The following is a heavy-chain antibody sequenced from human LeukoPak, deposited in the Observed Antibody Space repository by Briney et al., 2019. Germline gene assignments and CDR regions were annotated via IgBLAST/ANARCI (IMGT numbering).Heavy chain of an antibody. CDR2: IKQDGSEK. Sequence: PGGSLRLSCAASGFTFSSYWMSWVRQAPGKGLEWVANIKQDGSEKYYVDSVKGRFTISGDNAKNSLYLQMNSLRAEDTAVYYCARDAPPPYYDFWSGYYKGGNFDYWGQGTLVTVSS. J-gene: IGHJ4*02. V-gene: IGHV3-7*01. D-gene: IGHD3-3*01. CDR1: GFTFSSYW. CDR3: ARDAPPPYYDFWSGYYKGGNFDY.